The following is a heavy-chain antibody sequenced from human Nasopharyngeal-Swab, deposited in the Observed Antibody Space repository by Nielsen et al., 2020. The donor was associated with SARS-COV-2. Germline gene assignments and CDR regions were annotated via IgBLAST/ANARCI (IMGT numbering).Heavy chain of an antibody. D-gene: IGHD3-10*01. Sequence: GGSLRLSCAASGFTFDDYAMHWVRQAPGKGLEWVSGISWNSGSIGYADSVKGRFTISRDNAKNSLYLQMNSPRAEDTALYYCSKSRGYYYYMDVWGKGTTVTVSS. V-gene: IGHV3-9*01. CDR2: ISWNSGSI. CDR1: GFTFDDYA. CDR3: SKSRGYYYYMDV. J-gene: IGHJ6*03.